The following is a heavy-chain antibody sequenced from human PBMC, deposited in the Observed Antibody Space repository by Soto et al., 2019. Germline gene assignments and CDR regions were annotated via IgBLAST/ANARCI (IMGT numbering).Heavy chain of an antibody. D-gene: IGHD2-8*01. Sequence: SETLSLTCTVSGCSISSSDYYWCWIRQPPGKGLEWIGSISFGVSTYYNPSLKSRLTISIDTSKNHFSLKLSSVTAADTAVYYCATSSVSRLLNHWYFDLWGRGTMVTVSS. CDR3: ATSSVSRLLNHWYFDL. CDR1: GCSISSSDYY. CDR2: ISFGVST. J-gene: IGHJ2*01. V-gene: IGHV4-39*02.